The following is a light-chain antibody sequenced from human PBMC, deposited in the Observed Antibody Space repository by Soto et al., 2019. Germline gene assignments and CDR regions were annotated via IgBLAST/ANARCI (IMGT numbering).Light chain of an antibody. J-gene: IGKJ4*01. V-gene: IGKV1-39*01. CDR1: QSISSN. CDR2: AAS. CDR3: QQSYSTPLT. Sequence: DIQVTQSTSSLSASVGDTVTITCRASQSISSNLTWYQQKPGKAPKLLIYAASSLQSGVPSRFSGGGSGTDFTLTISSLQPEDFATYSCQQSYSTPLTFGGGTKVDIK.